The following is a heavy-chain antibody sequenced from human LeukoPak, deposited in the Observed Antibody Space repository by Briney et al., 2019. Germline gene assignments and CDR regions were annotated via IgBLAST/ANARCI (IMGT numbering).Heavy chain of an antibody. CDR3: AKDSETEESYYDILTGPAFDY. CDR2: ISGSGGST. Sequence: GGSLRLSCAASGFTFSSYAMSWVRQAPGKGLEWVSAISGSGGSTYYADSVKGRFTISRDNSKNTLYLQMNSLRAEDTAAYYCAKDSETEESYYDILTGPAFDYWGQGSVVTVSS. J-gene: IGHJ4*02. D-gene: IGHD3-9*01. V-gene: IGHV3-23*01. CDR1: GFTFSSYA.